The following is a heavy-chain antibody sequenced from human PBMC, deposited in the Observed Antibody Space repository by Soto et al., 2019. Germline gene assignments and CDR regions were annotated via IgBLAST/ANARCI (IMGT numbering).Heavy chain of an antibody. D-gene: IGHD3-16*02. Sequence: ASVKVSCKASGYTFTSYDINWVRQATGQGLEWMGWMNPNSGNTGYAQKFQGRVTMTRNTSISTAYMELSSLRSEDTAVYYCARGGPYYVWGSYRYNGSGSNDYWGQGTLVTVSS. CDR3: ARGGPYYVWGSYRYNGSGSNDY. CDR1: GYTFTSYD. J-gene: IGHJ4*02. CDR2: MNPNSGNT. V-gene: IGHV1-8*01.